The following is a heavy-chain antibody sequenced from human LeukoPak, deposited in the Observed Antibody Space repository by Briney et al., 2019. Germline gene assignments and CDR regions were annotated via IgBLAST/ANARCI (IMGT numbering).Heavy chain of an antibody. V-gene: IGHV3-74*01. D-gene: IGHD1-26*01. J-gene: IGHJ4*02. Sequence: GGPLRLSCAASGFTFSSYWMHWVRQAPGKGLVWVSRINSDGGTTNYADYVKGRFTISRDNAKSTLYLQMNSLRAEDTAVYYCARRSSGSPPYYFDYWGQGTLVTVSS. CDR2: INSDGGTT. CDR3: ARRSSGSPPYYFDY. CDR1: GFTFSSYW.